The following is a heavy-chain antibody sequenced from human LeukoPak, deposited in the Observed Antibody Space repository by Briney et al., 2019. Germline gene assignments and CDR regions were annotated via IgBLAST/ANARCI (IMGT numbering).Heavy chain of an antibody. D-gene: IGHD1-1*01. Sequence: GGSLRLSCAASGFTFSSYWMSWVRQAPGKGLEWVANIKEDGSEKYYVDSVKGRFTISRDNTKNSLYLEMNSLRVEDTAVLDCSTMGYYWGQGTLVTVSS. CDR2: IKEDGSEK. CDR3: STMGYY. J-gene: IGHJ4*02. CDR1: GFTFSSYW. V-gene: IGHV3-7*01.